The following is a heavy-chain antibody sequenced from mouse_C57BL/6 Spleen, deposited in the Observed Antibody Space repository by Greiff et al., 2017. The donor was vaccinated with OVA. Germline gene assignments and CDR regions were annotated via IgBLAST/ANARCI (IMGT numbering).Heavy chain of an antibody. CDR3: ARRGGLYAMDY. J-gene: IGHJ4*01. Sequence: VQLQQPGAELVKPGASVKLSCKASGYTFTSYWMQWVKQRPGQGLEWIGEIDPSDSYTNYNQKFKGKATLTVDTSSSTAYMQLSSLTSEDSAVYYCARRGGLYAMDYWGQGTSVTVSS. CDR2: IDPSDSYT. V-gene: IGHV1-50*01. D-gene: IGHD1-1*02. CDR1: GYTFTSYW.